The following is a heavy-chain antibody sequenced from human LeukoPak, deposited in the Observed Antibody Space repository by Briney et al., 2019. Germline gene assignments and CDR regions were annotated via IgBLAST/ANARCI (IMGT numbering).Heavy chain of an antibody. D-gene: IGHD1-26*01. J-gene: IGHJ3*02. CDR3: ARGKRVWETKSGAFDI. V-gene: IGHV4-34*01. Sequence: SETLSLTCAVYGGSFSGYYWSWIRQPPGKGLEWIGEINHSGSTNYNPSLKSRVTISVDTSKNQFSLKLSSVTAADTAVYYCARGKRVWETKSGAFDIWGQGIMVTVSS. CDR1: GGSFSGYY. CDR2: INHSGST.